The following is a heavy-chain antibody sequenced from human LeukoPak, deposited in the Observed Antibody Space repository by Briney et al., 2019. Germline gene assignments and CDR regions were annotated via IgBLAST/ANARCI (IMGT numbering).Heavy chain of an antibody. CDR3: ARDLVSGAPDYFDS. CDR1: GFTFISYD. V-gene: IGHV3-30-3*01. J-gene: IGHJ4*02. Sequence: GGSLRLSCAASGFTFISYDVLWVRQAPGKGLQWVAVMSSDGSIKIYTDSVKGRFTISRDNSKNTLYLEMNSLRVDDTAVYYCARDLVSGAPDYFDSWGQGTLVTVSS. D-gene: IGHD1-26*01. CDR2: MSSDGSIK.